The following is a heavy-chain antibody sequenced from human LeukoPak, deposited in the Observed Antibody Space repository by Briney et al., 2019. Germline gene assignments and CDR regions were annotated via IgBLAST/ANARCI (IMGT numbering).Heavy chain of an antibody. CDR3: ATSESQTKFDY. D-gene: IGHD1/OR15-1a*01. Sequence: LGESLKISCKGSAYSFSTYWIGWVRQMPGKGLEWMGIIFPGDSDTTHSPSFQGQVTISADKSINTAYLQWSGLKASDTAMYYCATSESQTKFDYWGQGTLVTVSS. CDR1: AYSFSTYW. J-gene: IGHJ4*02. V-gene: IGHV5-51*01. CDR2: IFPGDSDT.